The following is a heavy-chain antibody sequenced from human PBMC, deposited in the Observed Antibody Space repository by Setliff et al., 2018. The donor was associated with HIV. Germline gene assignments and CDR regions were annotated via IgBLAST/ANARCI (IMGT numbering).Heavy chain of an antibody. CDR1: GESISSKNYY. D-gene: IGHD3-10*01. CDR3: ARSIYGSRTYPLDS. V-gene: IGHV4-39*07. J-gene: IGHJ5*01. Sequence: PSETLSLTCIVSGESISSKNYYWGWIRQPPGKGLEWIGSINYSGSTYYNPSLKSRVTISGDTPKNQFSLKMTSVTAADTAVYYCARSIYGSRTYPLDSWGQGTRVTVSS. CDR2: INYSGST.